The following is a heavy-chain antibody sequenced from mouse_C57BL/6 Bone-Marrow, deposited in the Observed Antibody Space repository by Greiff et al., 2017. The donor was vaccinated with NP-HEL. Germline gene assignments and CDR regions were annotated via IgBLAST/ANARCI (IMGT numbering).Heavy chain of an antibody. D-gene: IGHD1-1*01. V-gene: IGHV1-15*01. CDR3: THYGSRYFDV. CDR1: GYTFTDYE. Sequence: QVQLQQSGAELVRPGASVTLSCKASGYTFTDYEMHWVKQTPVHGLEWIGAIDPETGGTAYNQKFKGKAILTADKSSSTAYMELRSLTSEDSAVYYCTHYGSRYFDVWGTGTTVTVSS. CDR2: IDPETGGT. J-gene: IGHJ1*03.